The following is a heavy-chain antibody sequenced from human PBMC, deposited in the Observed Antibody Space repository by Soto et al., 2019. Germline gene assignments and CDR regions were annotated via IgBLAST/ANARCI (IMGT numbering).Heavy chain of an antibody. CDR1: GYTFTSYG. Sequence: QVKLVQSGAEVKKPGPSVKVSCKASGYTFTSYGISWVRQAPGQGLEWMGWISAYNGNTMYAQKLQGRVTMTTDTSTSTADMERRSLRSDDTAVYYCARDLGGSYYAPVDYWGQGTLVTVSS. V-gene: IGHV1-18*01. CDR3: ARDLGGSYYAPVDY. D-gene: IGHD1-26*01. CDR2: ISAYNGNT. J-gene: IGHJ4*02.